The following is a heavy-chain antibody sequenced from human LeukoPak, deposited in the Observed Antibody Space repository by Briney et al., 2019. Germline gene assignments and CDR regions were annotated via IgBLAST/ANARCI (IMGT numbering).Heavy chain of an antibody. J-gene: IGHJ4*02. CDR1: GFTFSSYS. Sequence: GGSLRLSCAASGFTFSSYSMNWVRQAPGKGLEWVAVISYDGSNKYYADSVKGRFTISRDNSKNTLYLQMNSLRAEDTAVYYCAKGGEYYYDSSGYPLDYWGQGTLVTVSS. V-gene: IGHV3-30*18. CDR3: AKGGEYYYDSSGYPLDY. CDR2: ISYDGSNK. D-gene: IGHD3-22*01.